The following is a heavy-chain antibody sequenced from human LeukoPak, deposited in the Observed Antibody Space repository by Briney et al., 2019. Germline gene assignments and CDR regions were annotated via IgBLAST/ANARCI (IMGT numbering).Heavy chain of an antibody. D-gene: IGHD5-12*01. J-gene: IGHJ4*02. Sequence: SVKVSCKASGGTFSSYAISWVRQAPGQGLEWMGRIIPILGIANYAQKFQGRVTITADKSTRTAYMELSSLRSEDTAVYYCAVAVEMAKSDYWGQGTLVTVSS. CDR2: IIPILGIA. CDR3: AVAVEMAKSDY. V-gene: IGHV1-69*04. CDR1: GGTFSSYA.